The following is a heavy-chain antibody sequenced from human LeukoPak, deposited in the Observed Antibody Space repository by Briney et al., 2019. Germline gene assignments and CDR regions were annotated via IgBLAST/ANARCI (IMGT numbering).Heavy chain of an antibody. CDR3: AKEINSNWND. Sequence: GGSLRLSCAASGFTFSSYAMSWVRQAPGKGLEWASHISGSATSTYYADSVKGRFTISRDNSKNTLFLQMNSLRAEDTAVYYCAKEINSNWNDWGQGTLVTVSS. CDR2: ISGSATST. J-gene: IGHJ4*02. V-gene: IGHV3-23*01. D-gene: IGHD1-1*01. CDR1: GFTFSSYA.